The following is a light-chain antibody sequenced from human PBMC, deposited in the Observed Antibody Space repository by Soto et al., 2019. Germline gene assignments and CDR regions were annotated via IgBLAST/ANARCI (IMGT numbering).Light chain of an antibody. J-gene: IGLJ2*01. CDR3: TSYTSNSTVI. CDR1: SRDVGGYNY. CDR2: DVS. Sequence: QSALTQPASVSGSPGQSITISCTGTSRDVGGYNYVSWYQQYPGKAPKLMIYDVSNRPSGVSNRFSGSKSGYTASLTISGLQAEDEDDYYCTSYTSNSTVIVGGGTKLTVL. V-gene: IGLV2-14*01.